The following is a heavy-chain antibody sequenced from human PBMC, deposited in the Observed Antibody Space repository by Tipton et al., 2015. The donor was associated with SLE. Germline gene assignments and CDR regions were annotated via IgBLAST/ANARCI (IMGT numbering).Heavy chain of an antibody. CDR3: ARESPMVTGAFDI. CDR1: GFTFNNYA. D-gene: IGHD5-18*01. J-gene: IGHJ3*02. Sequence: SLRLSCATSGFTFNNYAMSWVRQAPGKGLEWVSSITDSGGSTYFADSVKGRFTISRDNSKNILYLQMNSLRVEDTAVFYCARESPMVTGAFDIWGQGTMVTVSS. CDR2: ITDSGGST. V-gene: IGHV3-23*01.